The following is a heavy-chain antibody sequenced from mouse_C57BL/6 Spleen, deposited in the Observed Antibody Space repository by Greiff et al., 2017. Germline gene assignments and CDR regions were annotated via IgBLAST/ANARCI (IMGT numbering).Heavy chain of an antibody. J-gene: IGHJ2*01. D-gene: IGHD2-5*01. Sequence: DVMLVESGGGLVKPGGSLKLSCAASGFTFSDYGMHWVRQAPEKGLEWVAYISSGSSTIYYADTVKGRFTISRDNAKNTLFLQMTSLRSEDTAMYYCARPGYYSNYSYYFDYWGQGTTLTVSS. CDR1: GFTFSDYG. CDR3: ARPGYYSNYSYYFDY. CDR2: ISSGSSTI. V-gene: IGHV5-17*01.